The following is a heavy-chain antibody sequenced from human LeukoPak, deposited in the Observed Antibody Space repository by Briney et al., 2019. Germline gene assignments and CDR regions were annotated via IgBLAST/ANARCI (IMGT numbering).Heavy chain of an antibody. CDR3: ARGGGDCYSVRGCYYGMDV. D-gene: IGHD2-21*02. CDR2: INPSGGST. J-gene: IGHJ6*02. V-gene: IGHV1-46*01. CDR1: GYTFTSYY. Sequence: ASVKVSCKASGYTFTSYYMHWVRQAPGQGLEWMGIINPSGGSTSYAQKFQGRVTITADESTSTAYVELSSLRSEDTAVYYCARGGGDCYSVRGCYYGMDVWGQGTTVTVSS.